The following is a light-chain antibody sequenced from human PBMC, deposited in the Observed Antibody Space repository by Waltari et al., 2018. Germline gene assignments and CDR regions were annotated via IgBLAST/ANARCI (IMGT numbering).Light chain of an antibody. CDR3: AAWDVSLNGLV. CDR2: SDN. V-gene: IGLV1-44*01. Sequence: QSVLTQPPSASGTPGQRVTISCSGSSSNIGSNSVNWYQHLPGTAPKLLIYSDNQRPSGVPVRFAGSKSGASASLAISGLQSEDEADYYCAAWDVSLNGLVFGGGTKLTVL. CDR1: SSNIGSNS. J-gene: IGLJ2*01.